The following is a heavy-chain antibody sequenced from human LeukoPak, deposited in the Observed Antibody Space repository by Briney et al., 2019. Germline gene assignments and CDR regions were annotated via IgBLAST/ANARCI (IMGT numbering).Heavy chain of an antibody. D-gene: IGHD3-22*01. Sequence: PGGSLRLSCAASGFTDSNYYMSGVRQAPGKGLEWVSIIYSGGSTYYADSVKGRFSISKDNSKNTLYLQMNSLRAEDTAVYYCARNGGYHFDYWGQGTLVTVSS. CDR3: ARNGGYHFDY. V-gene: IGHV3-66*01. CDR2: IYSGGST. CDR1: GFTDSNYY. J-gene: IGHJ4*02.